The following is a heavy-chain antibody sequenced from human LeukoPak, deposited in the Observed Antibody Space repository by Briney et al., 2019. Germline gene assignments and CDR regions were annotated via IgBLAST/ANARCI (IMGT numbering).Heavy chain of an antibody. CDR3: ARGWDTGYGFYGMDV. D-gene: IGHD5-18*01. CDR2: IYDSGSA. V-gene: IGHV4-59*01. J-gene: IGHJ6*02. CDR1: GGSISGYY. Sequence: SETLSLTCIVSGGSISGYYLSWIRQSPGKGLEWIGYIYDSGSANYNPSLTSRVIMSVDTSKTQVSLKARSVTAADTAVYYCARGWDTGYGFYGMDVWGQGTTVTVSS.